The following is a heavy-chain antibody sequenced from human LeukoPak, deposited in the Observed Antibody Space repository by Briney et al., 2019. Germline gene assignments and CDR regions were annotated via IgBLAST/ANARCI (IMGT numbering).Heavy chain of an antibody. D-gene: IGHD3-22*01. CDR1: GFTFSSYS. CDR2: ISSSSSTI. V-gene: IGHV3-48*02. CDR3: ARDFYDSSGYYLPMDDAFDI. Sequence: GGSLRLSCAASGFTFSSYSMNWVRQAPGNGLEWVSYISSSSSTIYYADSVKGRFTISRDNAKNSLYLQMNSLRDEDTAVYYCARDFYDSSGYYLPMDDAFDIWGQGTMVTVSS. J-gene: IGHJ3*02.